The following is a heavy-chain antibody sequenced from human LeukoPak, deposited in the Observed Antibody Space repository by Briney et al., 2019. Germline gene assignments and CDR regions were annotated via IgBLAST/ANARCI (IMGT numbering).Heavy chain of an antibody. J-gene: IGHJ1*01. D-gene: IGHD4-11*01. Sequence: PGGSLRLSCAASGFTFSSYAMSWVRQAPGKGLEWVSAISGSGGSTYYADSVKGRFTISGDNSKNTLYLQMNSLRAEDTAVYYCAKALQPRRHHANWYFQHWGQGTLVTVSS. CDR3: AKALQPRRHHANWYFQH. CDR2: ISGSGGST. CDR1: GFTFSSYA. V-gene: IGHV3-23*01.